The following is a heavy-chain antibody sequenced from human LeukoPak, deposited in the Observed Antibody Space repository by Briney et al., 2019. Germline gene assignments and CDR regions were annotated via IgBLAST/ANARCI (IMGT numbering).Heavy chain of an antibody. CDR3: ARIPADSSSYYYISYFDY. J-gene: IGHJ4*02. CDR2: ISAYNGNT. Sequence: ALVKVSCKALGYTFTTYAISWARQAPGHGLERRGWISAYNGNTNYAQKFQGRITMTTDTSTSTAYMELSSLASDDTAVYYCARIPADSSSYYYISYFDYWGQGTLVTVSS. CDR1: GYTFTTYA. D-gene: IGHD3-22*01. V-gene: IGHV1-18*01.